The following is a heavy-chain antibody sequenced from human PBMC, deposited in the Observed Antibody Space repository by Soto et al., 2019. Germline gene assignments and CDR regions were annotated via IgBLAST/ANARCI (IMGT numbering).Heavy chain of an antibody. CDR2: IIPILGIA. CDR3: AMARESSSWYGGVDY. Sequence: SVKVSCKASGGTFSSYTISWVRQAPGQGLEWMGRIIPILGIANYAQKFQGRVTITADKSTSTAYMELSSLRSEDTAVYYCAMARESSSWYGGVDYWGQGTQVTVSS. J-gene: IGHJ4*02. D-gene: IGHD6-13*01. V-gene: IGHV1-69*02. CDR1: GGTFSSYT.